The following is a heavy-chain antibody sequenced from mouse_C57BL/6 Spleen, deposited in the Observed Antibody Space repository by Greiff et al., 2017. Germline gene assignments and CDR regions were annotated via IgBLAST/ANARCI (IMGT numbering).Heavy chain of an antibody. J-gene: IGHJ1*03. CDR3: TRGGTVVATRWYFDV. CDR1: GYAFSSYW. V-gene: IGHV1-80*01. CDR2: IYPGDGDT. Sequence: QVQLQQSGAELVKPGASVKISCKASGYAFSSYWMNWVKQRPGKGLEWIGQIYPGDGDTNYNGKFKGKATLTADKSSSTAYMQLSSLTSEDSAVYFCTRGGTVVATRWYFDVWGTGTTVTVSS. D-gene: IGHD1-1*01.